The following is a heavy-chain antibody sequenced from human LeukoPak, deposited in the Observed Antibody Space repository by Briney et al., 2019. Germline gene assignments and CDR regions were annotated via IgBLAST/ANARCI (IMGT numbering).Heavy chain of an antibody. J-gene: IGHJ4*02. CDR3: ARGGWRYVFNY. V-gene: IGHV3-48*03. Sequence: PGGSLRLSCAASGFTFNTYEMNWVRQAPGKGLEWLAYIASSGSTIYYADYVKGRFTISRDNAKNSLYLQMNSLRADDTAVYYCARGGWRYVFNYWGQGTLVTVSS. D-gene: IGHD6-19*01. CDR1: GFTFNTYE. CDR2: IASSGSTI.